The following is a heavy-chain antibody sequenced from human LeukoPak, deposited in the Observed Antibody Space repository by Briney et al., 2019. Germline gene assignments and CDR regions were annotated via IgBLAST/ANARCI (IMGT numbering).Heavy chain of an antibody. CDR2: IKQDGSEK. CDR3: ARWSVVVVPAAPHDAFDI. Sequence: GGSLRLSCAASEFTFNNYCMNWVRQAPGKGLEWVANIKQDGSEKYYVDSVKGRFTISRDNAKNSLYLQMNSLRAEDTAVYYCARWSVVVVPAAPHDAFDIWGQGTMVTVSS. J-gene: IGHJ3*02. D-gene: IGHD2-2*01. CDR1: EFTFNNYC. V-gene: IGHV3-7*01.